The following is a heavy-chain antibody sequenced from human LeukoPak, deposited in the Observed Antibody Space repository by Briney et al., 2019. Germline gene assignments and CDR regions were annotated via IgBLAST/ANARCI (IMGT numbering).Heavy chain of an antibody. D-gene: IGHD2-2*01. CDR1: GFTFSDYS. J-gene: IGHJ4*02. CDR3: ARDYPPVPAAAYFDY. CDR2: ISRSIRHV. Sequence: GGSLRLACAASGFTFSDYSMNWVRQAPGKWLEWVSSISRSIRHVYYAGSVKGRFTISRDDGKNSLYLQMNSLRAEDTAVYYCARDYPPVPAAAYFDYWGQGTLVTVSS. V-gene: IGHV3-21*06.